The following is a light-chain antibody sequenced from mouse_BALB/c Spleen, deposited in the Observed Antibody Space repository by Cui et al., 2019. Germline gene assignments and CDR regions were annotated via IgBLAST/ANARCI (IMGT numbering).Light chain of an antibody. CDR1: SSVNY. V-gene: IGKV4-50*01. J-gene: IGKJ2*01. Sequence: ENVLPQSPAIMSASLGEKVTMSCRASSSVNYMYWYQQKSGASPKLWIYYTSNLAPGVPARFSGSGSGNSYSLTISSMEGEDAATYYCQQFTSSPSTFGGGTKLEIK. CDR3: QQFTSSPST. CDR2: YTS.